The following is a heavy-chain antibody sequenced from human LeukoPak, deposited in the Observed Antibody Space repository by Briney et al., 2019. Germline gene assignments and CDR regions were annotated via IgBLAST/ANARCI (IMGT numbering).Heavy chain of an antibody. CDR1: GGTFSSYA. Sequence: SVKVSCKASGGTFSSYAISWVRQAPGQGLEWMGGIIPIFGTANYAQKFQGRVTITADESTSTAYMELSSLRSEDTAVYYCARVPAAINVWFDPWGQGTLVTVSS. CDR2: IIPIFGTA. D-gene: IGHD2-2*02. V-gene: IGHV1-69*01. CDR3: ARVPAAINVWFDP. J-gene: IGHJ5*02.